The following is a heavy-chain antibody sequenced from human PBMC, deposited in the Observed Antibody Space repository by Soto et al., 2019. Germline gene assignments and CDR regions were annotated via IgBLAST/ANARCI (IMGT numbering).Heavy chain of an antibody. V-gene: IGHV1-46*01. J-gene: IGHJ5*02. D-gene: IGHD7-27*01. Sequence: VGSVKDCLKASGYPFTSYYMHCVRQAPGQGLEWRGIINPSGGSTSYTQKFQGRVTMTRDTSTSTVYMELSSVRSEDTAVYYCARDYRKRLLGSWFDPWGQGTLVTVSS. CDR2: INPSGGST. CDR3: ARDYRKRLLGSWFDP. CDR1: GYPFTSYY.